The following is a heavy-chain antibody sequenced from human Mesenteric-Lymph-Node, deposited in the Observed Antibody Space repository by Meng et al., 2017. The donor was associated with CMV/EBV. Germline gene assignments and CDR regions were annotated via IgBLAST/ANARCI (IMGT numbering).Heavy chain of an antibody. Sequence: SETLSLTCTVSGGSISSGGYYWSWIRQHPGKGLEWIGYIYYSGSTYYNPSLKSRVTISVDTSKNQFSLKLSSVTAADTAVYYCARALLGGNSFDYWGQGTLVTVSS. J-gene: IGHJ4*02. CDR3: ARALLGGNSFDY. CDR2: IYYSGST. CDR1: GGSISSGGYY. D-gene: IGHD2-15*01. V-gene: IGHV4-61*08.